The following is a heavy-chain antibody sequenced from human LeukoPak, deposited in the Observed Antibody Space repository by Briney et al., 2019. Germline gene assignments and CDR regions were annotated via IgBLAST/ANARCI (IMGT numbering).Heavy chain of an antibody. CDR3: ARDDYGLDP. CDR2: ISYDGSNK. D-gene: IGHD4-17*01. CDR1: GFTFSSYA. J-gene: IGHJ5*02. V-gene: IGHV3-30-3*01. Sequence: PGRSLRLSCAASGFTFSSYAMHWVRQAPGKGLEWVAVISYDGSNKYYADSVKGRFTISRDNSKNTLYLQMNSLGAEDTAVYYCARDDYGLDPWGQGTLVTVSS.